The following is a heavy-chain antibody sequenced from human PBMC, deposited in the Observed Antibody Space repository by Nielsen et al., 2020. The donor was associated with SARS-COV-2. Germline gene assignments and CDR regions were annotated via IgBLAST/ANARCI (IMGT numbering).Heavy chain of an antibody. J-gene: IGHJ6*02. CDR1: GGSFSGYY. Sequence: SETLSLTCAVYGGSFSGYYWSWIRQPPGKGLEWIGEINHSGSTNYNPSLKSRVTISVDTPKNQFSLKLSSVTAADTAVYYCARGLGQLWSYYYYGMDVWGQGTTVTVSS. CDR2: INHSGST. CDR3: ARGLGQLWSYYYYGMDV. D-gene: IGHD5-18*01. V-gene: IGHV4-34*01.